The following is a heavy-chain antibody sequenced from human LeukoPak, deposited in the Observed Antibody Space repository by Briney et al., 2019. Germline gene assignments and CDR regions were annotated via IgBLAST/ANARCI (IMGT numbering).Heavy chain of an antibody. CDR3: AKDQYGSGSLYSFDI. CDR2: ISWNSVDI. V-gene: IGHV3-9*01. Sequence: GGSLRLSCAASGFTFDDYAMHWVRQAPGKGLEWVSGISWNSVDIHYADSLKGRFTISRDNAKNSLYLQMNSLRIEDTALYYCAKDQYGSGSLYSFDIWGQGTMVTVSS. J-gene: IGHJ3*02. D-gene: IGHD3-10*01. CDR1: GFTFDDYA.